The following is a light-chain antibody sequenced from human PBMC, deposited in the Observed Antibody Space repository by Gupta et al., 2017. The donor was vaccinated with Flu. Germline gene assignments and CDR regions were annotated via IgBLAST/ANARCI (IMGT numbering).Light chain of an antibody. Sequence: DIQMTQSPSTLSASVGDRVTITCRASQSISSWLAWYQQKPGKAPKLLIYKASSLESGVRSRFSGSGSGTEFTLTISSLQPDDFATYYCQQYNSYPWTFGQWTKVEIK. V-gene: IGKV1-5*03. CDR3: QQYNSYPWT. J-gene: IGKJ1*01. CDR2: KAS. CDR1: QSISSW.